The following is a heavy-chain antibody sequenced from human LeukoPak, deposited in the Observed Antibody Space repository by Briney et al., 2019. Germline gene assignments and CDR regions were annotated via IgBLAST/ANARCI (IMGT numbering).Heavy chain of an antibody. D-gene: IGHD6-13*01. J-gene: IGHJ4*02. CDR2: IYSGGST. Sequence: GGSLRLSCAASGFTFDNNVMSWVRQAPGKGLEWVSIIYSGGSTSYADSVRGRFTISRDNSKNTLYLQMYSLRAEDTAVYYCARARIAAAAYYFDYWGQGTLVTVSS. CDR3: ARARIAAAAYYFDY. CDR1: GFTFDNNV. V-gene: IGHV3-53*01.